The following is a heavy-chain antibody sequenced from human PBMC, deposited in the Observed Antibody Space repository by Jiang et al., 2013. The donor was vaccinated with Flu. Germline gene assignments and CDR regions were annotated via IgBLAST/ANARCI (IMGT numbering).Heavy chain of an antibody. CDR3: ASPSDPYYDILMYY. Sequence: VSCKASGYTFTGYYIHWVRQAPGRGLEWMGWINPNSGGTNYAQKFQGRVTMTRDTSISAFYMELSSLTSNDTAVYYCASPSDPYYDILMYYWGQGTLVTVSS. J-gene: IGHJ4*02. CDR1: GYTFTGYY. V-gene: IGHV1-2*02. CDR2: INPNSGGT. D-gene: IGHD3-9*01.